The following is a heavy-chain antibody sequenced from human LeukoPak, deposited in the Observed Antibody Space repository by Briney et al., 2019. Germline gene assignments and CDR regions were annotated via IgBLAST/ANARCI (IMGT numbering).Heavy chain of an antibody. J-gene: IGHJ4*02. V-gene: IGHV4-59*01. D-gene: IGHD5-12*01. CDR1: GVSITSYY. CDR2: IYYSGST. Sequence: SETLSLTCTVSGVSITSYYWSWIRQPPGKGLEWIGYIYYSGSTNYNPSLKSRVTISVDTSKNQFSLKLSSVTAADTAVYYCARASHSGYVNWGQGTLVTVSS. CDR3: ARASHSGYVN.